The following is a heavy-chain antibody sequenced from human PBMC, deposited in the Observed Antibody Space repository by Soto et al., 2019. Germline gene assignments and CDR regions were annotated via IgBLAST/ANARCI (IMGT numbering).Heavy chain of an antibody. CDR3: ASRIPGIQLWPGPYFDL. CDR2: IYHSGST. V-gene: IGHV4-4*02. Sequence: QVQLQESGPGLVKPSGTLSLTCAVSGGSISSSNWWSWVRQHPGKGLEWIGEIYHSGSTNYNPSLKSRVTISVDKSKNQFSLKLISVTAADTAVYYCASRIPGIQLWPGPYFDLWGRGTLVTVSS. J-gene: IGHJ2*01. CDR1: GGSISSSNW. D-gene: IGHD5-18*01.